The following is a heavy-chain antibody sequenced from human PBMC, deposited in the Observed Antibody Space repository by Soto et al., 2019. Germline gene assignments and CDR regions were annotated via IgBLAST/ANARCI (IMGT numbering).Heavy chain of an antibody. CDR3: ARQWLDSYYFDY. D-gene: IGHD6-19*01. J-gene: IGHJ4*02. V-gene: IGHV3-64*01. CDR2: ISSNGGST. CDR1: GFTFSSYA. Sequence: GSLRLSCAASGFTFSSYAMHWVRQAPGKGLEYVSAISSNGGSTYYANSVKGRFTISRDNSKNTLYLQMGSLRAEDMAVYYCARQWLDSYYFDYWGQGTLVTVSS.